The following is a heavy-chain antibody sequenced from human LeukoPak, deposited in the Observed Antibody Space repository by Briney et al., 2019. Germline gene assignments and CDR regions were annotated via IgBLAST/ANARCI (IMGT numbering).Heavy chain of an antibody. J-gene: IGHJ4*02. CDR1: GYPFTDQF. D-gene: IGHD3-10*01. CDR2: INPNSGDT. CDR3: ARGELLVDY. V-gene: IGHV1-2*02. Sequence: ASVKVSCKASGYPFTDQFINWVRQAPGRGLEWMGWINPNSGDTNYEQRFQGRVTMTRDTSISTVYMDLTRLASDDTAVYYCARGELLVDYWGQGTLVTVPS.